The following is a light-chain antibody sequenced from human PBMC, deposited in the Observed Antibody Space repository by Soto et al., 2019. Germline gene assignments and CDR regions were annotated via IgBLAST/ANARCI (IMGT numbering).Light chain of an antibody. CDR1: SGHSSYI. V-gene: IGLV4-60*02. CDR2: LEGSGSY. J-gene: IGLJ1*01. CDR3: ETWDSNTRV. Sequence: QLVLTQSSSASASLGSSVKLTCTLSSGHSSYIIAWHQQQPGKAPRYLMKLEGSGSYNKGSGVPDRFSGSSSGADHYLTIYNLQFEDEADYYCETWDSNTRVFGTGTKLTVL.